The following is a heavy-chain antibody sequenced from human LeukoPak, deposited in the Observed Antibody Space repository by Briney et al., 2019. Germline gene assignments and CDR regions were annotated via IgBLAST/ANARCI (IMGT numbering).Heavy chain of an antibody. D-gene: IGHD5-24*01. Sequence: GGSLRLSCAASGFSFSSYAMSWVRQAPGKGLEWVSLIYSGGSTYYADSVKGRFAISRLNSKNTLYLQMNSLRADDTAVYYCARDRRDGYIYAFDIWGQGAMVTVSS. CDR2: IYSGGST. CDR3: ARDRRDGYIYAFDI. J-gene: IGHJ3*02. CDR1: GFSFSSYA. V-gene: IGHV3-53*04.